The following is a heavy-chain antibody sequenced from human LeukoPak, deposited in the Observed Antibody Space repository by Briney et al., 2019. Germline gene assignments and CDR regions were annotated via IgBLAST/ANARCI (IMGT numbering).Heavy chain of an antibody. CDR1: GGSISSTTDY. J-gene: IGHJ5*02. CDR2: IFYSGTT. Sequence: PSETLSLTCTVSGGSISSTTDYWGWIRQPSGTGLEWIGSIFYSGTTYYNPSLKSRVTISVDTSKNQFSLKLTSVTAADTAVYYCARHVNTTTGAPIGWFDPWGQGTLVTVSS. CDR3: ARHVNTTTGAPIGWFDP. V-gene: IGHV4-39*01. D-gene: IGHD2/OR15-2a*01.